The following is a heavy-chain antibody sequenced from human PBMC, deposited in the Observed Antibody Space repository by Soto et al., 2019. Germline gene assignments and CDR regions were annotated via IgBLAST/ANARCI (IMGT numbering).Heavy chain of an antibody. CDR2: ISDNGGTT. Sequence: GGSLRLSCAASEFTFSNYAMSWVRQAPGKGLEWVSSISDNGGTTYYADSVKGRFTISRDNSKNTLYLQMNSLRAEDTAVYYCARGGPYGMDVWGQGTTVTVSS. J-gene: IGHJ6*02. V-gene: IGHV3-23*01. CDR3: ARGGPYGMDV. CDR1: EFTFSNYA.